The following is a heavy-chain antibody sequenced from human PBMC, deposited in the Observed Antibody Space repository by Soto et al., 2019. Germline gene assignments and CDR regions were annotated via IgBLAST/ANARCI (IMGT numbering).Heavy chain of an antibody. D-gene: IGHD3-22*01. V-gene: IGHV1-2*04. Sequence: ASVKVSCKASGYTFTGYYMHWVRQAPGQGLEWMGWINPNSGGTNYAQKFQGWVTMTRDTSISTAYMELSRLRSEDTAVYYCARSPITMIVVVIPAYYYYGMDVWGQGTTVTVS. CDR1: GYTFTGYY. CDR3: ARSPITMIVVVIPAYYYYGMDV. CDR2: INPNSGGT. J-gene: IGHJ6*02.